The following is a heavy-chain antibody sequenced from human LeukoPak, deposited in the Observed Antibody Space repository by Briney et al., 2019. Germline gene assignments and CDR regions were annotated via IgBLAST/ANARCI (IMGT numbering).Heavy chain of an antibody. J-gene: IGHJ5*02. CDR3: ARGRGRTYCSSTSCYTDNWFDP. CDR1: GYTFTSYD. D-gene: IGHD2-2*02. CDR2: MNPNSGNT. V-gene: IGHV1-8*01. Sequence: GASVKVSCKASGYTFTSYDINWVRQATGQGLEWMGWMNPNSGNTGYAQKSQGRVTMTRNTSISTAYMELSSLRSEDTAVYYCARGRGRTYCSSTSCYTDNWFDPWGQGTLATVSS.